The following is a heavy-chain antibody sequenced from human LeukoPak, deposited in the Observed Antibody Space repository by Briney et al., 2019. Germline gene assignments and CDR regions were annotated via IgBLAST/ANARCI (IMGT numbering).Heavy chain of an antibody. V-gene: IGHV3-7*01. CDR1: GFTSSSYW. CDR2: IKQDGSEK. J-gene: IGHJ4*02. D-gene: IGHD6-19*01. CDR3: ARDRGSSGWYEFDY. Sequence: GGSLRISCAASGFTSSSYWVSWVRQAPGKGLEWVANIKQDGSEKYYVDSVKGRFTISRDNAKNSLYLQMNSLRAEDTAVYYCARDRGSSGWYEFDYWGQGTLVTVSS.